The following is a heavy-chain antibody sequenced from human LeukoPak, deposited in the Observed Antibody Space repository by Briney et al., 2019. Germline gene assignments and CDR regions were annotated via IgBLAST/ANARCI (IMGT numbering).Heavy chain of an antibody. CDR3: ARVKRITMIVVVTKEYYFDY. V-gene: IGHV4-34*01. CDR2: INHSGST. Sequence: SETLSLTCAVYGGSFSGYYWSWIRQPPGKGLEWIGEINHSGSTNYNPSLKSRVTISVDTSKNQFSLKLSSVTAADMAVYYCARVKRITMIVVVTKEYYFDYWGQGTLVTVSS. CDR1: GGSFSGYY. J-gene: IGHJ4*02. D-gene: IGHD3-22*01.